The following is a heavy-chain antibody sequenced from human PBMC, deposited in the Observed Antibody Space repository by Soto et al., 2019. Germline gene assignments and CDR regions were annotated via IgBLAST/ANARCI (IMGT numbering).Heavy chain of an antibody. V-gene: IGHV4-38-2*02. CDR2: IYHSGST. Sequence: SETLSLTCAVSGYSISSGYYWGWIRQPPGKGLEWIGSIYHSGSTYYNPSLKSRVTISVDTSKNQFSLKLSSVTAADTAVYYCARDTGYSGYVLDHWGQGTLVTV. D-gene: IGHD5-12*01. J-gene: IGHJ4*02. CDR3: ARDTGYSGYVLDH. CDR1: GYSISSGYY.